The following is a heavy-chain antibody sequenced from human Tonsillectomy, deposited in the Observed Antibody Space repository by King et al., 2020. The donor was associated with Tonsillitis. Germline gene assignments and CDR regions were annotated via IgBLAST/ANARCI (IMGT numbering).Heavy chain of an antibody. CDR1: GYSFSNYW. Sequence: QLVQSGAEVRKPGESLKISCKSSGYSFSNYWIAWVRQMPGKGLEWMGIIYLGDSDTRYSPSFQGQVTISADKSISTVYLQWSSLKASDTAMYFCARHGDSSGYYLWGQGTLVTVSS. V-gene: IGHV5-51*01. CDR2: IYLGDSDT. CDR3: ARHGDSSGYYL. J-gene: IGHJ1*01. D-gene: IGHD3-22*01.